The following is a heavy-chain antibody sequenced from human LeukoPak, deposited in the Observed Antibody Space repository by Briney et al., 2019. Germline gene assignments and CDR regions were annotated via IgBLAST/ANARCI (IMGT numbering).Heavy chain of an antibody. D-gene: IGHD5-12*01. CDR2: MSENGKTI. CDR1: GFPFSGRE. CDR3: ARASYTGFDLHFDQ. J-gene: IGHJ4*02. V-gene: IGHV3-48*03. Sequence: GGSLRLSCSASGFPFSGREMAWVRQAPGKGLEWVSYMSENGKTILHADSVKGRFTISRDNAKNSLFLQMDSLRAEDTAFYYCARASYTGFDLHFDQWGQGTLVTVSS.